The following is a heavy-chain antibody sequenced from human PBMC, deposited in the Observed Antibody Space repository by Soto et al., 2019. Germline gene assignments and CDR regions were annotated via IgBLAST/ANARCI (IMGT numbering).Heavy chain of an antibody. V-gene: IGHV1-69*05. CDR2: IIPIFGTA. J-gene: IGHJ6*02. CDR3: ARHVPAAGYYYGMDV. D-gene: IGHD2-2*01. CDR1: GGTFSSYA. Sequence: ASVKVSCKASGGTFSSYAISWVRQAPGQGLEWMGGIIPIFGTANYAQKFQGRVTITTDESTSTAYMELSSLRSEDTAVYYCARHVPAAGYYYGMDVWGQGTTVTVSS.